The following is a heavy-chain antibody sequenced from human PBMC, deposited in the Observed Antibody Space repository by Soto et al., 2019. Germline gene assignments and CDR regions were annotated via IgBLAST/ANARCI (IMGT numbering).Heavy chain of an antibody. CDR2: ISYDGSNK. V-gene: IGHV3-30-3*01. J-gene: IGHJ4*02. Sequence: GGSLRLSCAASGFTFSSYAMHWVRQAPGKGLEWVAVISYDGSNKYYADSGKGRFTISRDNSKNTLYLQMNSLRAEDTAVYYYARDRRFCTNGVFYTGSYYFASWGRGTLVTVSS. CDR3: ARDRRFCTNGVFYTGSYYFAS. D-gene: IGHD2-8*01. CDR1: GFTFSSYA.